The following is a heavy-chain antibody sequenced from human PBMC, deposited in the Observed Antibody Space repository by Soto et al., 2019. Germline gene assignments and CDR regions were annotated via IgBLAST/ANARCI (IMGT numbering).Heavy chain of an antibody. CDR3: ARLDDDDVCSGPTWLDP. CDR1: GCTFSSYS. Sequence: PAVSLRLSWRSSGCTFSSYSMSWVLQALGERQEWVANIKQDGSEKYYVDSVKGRVTITRDDDKNSLYLQMNSLRAEDTAVYYCARLDDDDVCSGPTWLDPWGKRNLVIV. D-gene: IGHD3-3*01. V-gene: IGHV3-7*03. J-gene: IGHJ5*02. CDR2: IKQDGSEK.